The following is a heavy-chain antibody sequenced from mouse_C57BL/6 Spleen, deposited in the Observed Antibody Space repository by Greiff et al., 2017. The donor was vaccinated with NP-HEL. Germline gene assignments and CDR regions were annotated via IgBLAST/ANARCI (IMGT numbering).Heavy chain of an antibody. D-gene: IGHD1-1*01. Sequence: VQLQQSGAELARPGASVKMSCKASGSTFTSYTMPWVKQRPGQVLEWIGYINPSSGYTKYNQKFKDKATLTADKSSSTAYMQLSSLTSEDSAVYYCARELDYGSSHWYFDVWGTGTTVTVSS. V-gene: IGHV1-4*01. CDR2: INPSSGYT. CDR1: GSTFTSYT. CDR3: ARELDYGSSHWYFDV. J-gene: IGHJ1*03.